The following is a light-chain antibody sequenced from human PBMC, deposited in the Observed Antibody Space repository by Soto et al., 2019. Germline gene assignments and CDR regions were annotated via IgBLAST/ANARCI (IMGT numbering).Light chain of an antibody. V-gene: IGLV4-60*02. J-gene: IGLJ2*01. Sequence: QAVVTQSSSASASLGSSVKLTCTLSSGHSSSIIAWHQQQPWKAPHYLVNLESSGNYNKGSGVPDRFSGPSSGADRALTIAYLQYEDEAEYYCDMLEGNSRVFAGGTELSV. CDR2: LESSGNY. CDR1: SGHSSSI. CDR3: DMLEGNSRV.